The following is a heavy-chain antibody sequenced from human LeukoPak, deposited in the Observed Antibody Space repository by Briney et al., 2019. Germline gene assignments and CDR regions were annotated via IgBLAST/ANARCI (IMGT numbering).Heavy chain of an antibody. J-gene: IGHJ4*02. D-gene: IGHD3-10*01. CDR1: GFPFNAYW. V-gene: IGHV3-7*03. CDR3: ARSLPYGTPGYGRSDF. CDR2: IRQDGDTK. Sequence: GGSLRLSCAASGFPFNAYWMTWVRQAPGKGLEWVANIRQDGDTKYYVDSVKGRFTISRDNAMNSLYLQMNSLRAEDTAIYYCARSLPYGTPGYGRSDFWGQGTLVTVSS.